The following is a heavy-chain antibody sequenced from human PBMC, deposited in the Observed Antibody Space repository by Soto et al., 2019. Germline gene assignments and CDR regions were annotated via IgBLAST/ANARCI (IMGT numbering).Heavy chain of an antibody. V-gene: IGHV3-53*01. Sequence: MRLSCAASGFTVSSNYMSWVRQAPGKGLEWVSVIYSGGSTYYADSVKGRFTISRDNSKNTLYLQMNSLRAEDTAVYYCARDTRWLEPTRPGAFDIWGQGTMVTVSS. CDR1: GFTVSSNY. CDR3: ARDTRWLEPTRPGAFDI. D-gene: IGHD6-19*01. CDR2: IYSGGST. J-gene: IGHJ3*02.